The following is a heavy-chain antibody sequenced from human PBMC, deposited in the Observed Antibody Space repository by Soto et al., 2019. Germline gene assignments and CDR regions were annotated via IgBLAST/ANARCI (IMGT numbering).Heavy chain of an antibody. CDR3: ARDRVIVGATRPGGDY. J-gene: IGHJ4*02. CDR2: ISSSSSYI. CDR1: GFTYSSYS. V-gene: IGHV3-21*01. D-gene: IGHD1-26*01. Sequence: EVQLVESGGGLVKPGGSLRLSCAASGFTYSSYSMNWVRQAPGKGLEWVSSISSSSSYIYYADSVKGRFTISRDNAKNSLYLQMNSLRAEDTAVYYCARDRVIVGATRPGGDYWGQGTLVTVSS.